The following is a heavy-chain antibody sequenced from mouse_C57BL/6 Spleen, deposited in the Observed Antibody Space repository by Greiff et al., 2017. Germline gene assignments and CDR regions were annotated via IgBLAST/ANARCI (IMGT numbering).Heavy chain of an antibody. CDR1: GYTFTTYP. J-gene: IGHJ3*01. V-gene: IGHV1-47*01. CDR3: AITSVVAPCAY. D-gene: IGHD1-1*01. CDR2: FHPYNDDT. Sequence: QVQLQQSGAELVKPGASVKMSRKASGYTFTTYPIEWVKQNHGKSLEWIGNFHPYNDDTKYNEKFKGTATLTVEKSSSTFYLELSRLTSDDSAVYYCAITSVVAPCAYWGQGTLVTVSA.